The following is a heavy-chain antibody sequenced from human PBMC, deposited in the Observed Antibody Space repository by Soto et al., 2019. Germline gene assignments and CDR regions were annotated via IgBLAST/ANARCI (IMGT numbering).Heavy chain of an antibody. CDR2: ISGVGTGT. D-gene: IGHD2-21*01. CDR3: AKDYYGAWGRGRPRCDY. J-gene: IGHJ4*02. CDR1: GFTFSSYV. Sequence: EVQLLESGGGLAQPGGSLRLSCAASGFTFSSYVMTWVRQAPGKGLEWVSSISGVGTGTYYADSGKGRFTISRDNSKNTLFLQMNSLRAEDTAVYYCAKDYYGAWGRGRPRCDYWGQGTRVTVSS. V-gene: IGHV3-23*01.